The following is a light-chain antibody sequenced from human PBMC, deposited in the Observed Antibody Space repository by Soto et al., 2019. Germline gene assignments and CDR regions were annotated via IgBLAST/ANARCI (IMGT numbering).Light chain of an antibody. Sequence: QSVLTQPPSASGSPGQSVTISCTGTSSDVGGYNYVSWYQQYPDKAPKLMIYEVSKRPSGVPDRFSGSKSGNTASLTVSGLQADDEADYYCISYAVSNHPYVFGSGTKVTVL. CDR1: SSDVGGYNY. J-gene: IGLJ1*01. V-gene: IGLV2-8*01. CDR3: ISYAVSNHPYV. CDR2: EVS.